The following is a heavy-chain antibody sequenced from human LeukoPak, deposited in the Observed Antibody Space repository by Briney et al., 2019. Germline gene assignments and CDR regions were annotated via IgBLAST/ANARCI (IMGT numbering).Heavy chain of an antibody. V-gene: IGHV3-30-3*01. D-gene: IGHD5-18*01. CDR1: GFTFSSYA. J-gene: IGHJ4*02. CDR3: ARAFSYGLGY. Sequence: PGGSLRLSCAASGFTFSSYAMHWVRQAPGKGLEWVAVISYDGSNKYYADSVKGRFTISRDNSKSTLFLQMNSLRAEDTAVYYCARAFSYGLGYWGQGTLVTVSS. CDR2: ISYDGSNK.